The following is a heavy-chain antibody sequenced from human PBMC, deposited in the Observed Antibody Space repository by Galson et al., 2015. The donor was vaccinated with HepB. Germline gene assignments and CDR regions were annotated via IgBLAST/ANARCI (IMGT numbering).Heavy chain of an antibody. CDR3: ASRHSYFRSGTWYNVADY. D-gene: IGHD3-10*01. J-gene: IGHJ4*02. CDR1: GYTFSTYG. CDR2: ISGGNT. V-gene: IGHV1-18*04. Sequence: SVKVSCKASGYTFSTYGISWVRQAPGQGLEWMGWISGGNTKYAQKFQGRVSMSVDKSTTTAYLQWSSLKASDTAMYYCASRHSYFRSGTWYNVADYWGQGTLVSVSS.